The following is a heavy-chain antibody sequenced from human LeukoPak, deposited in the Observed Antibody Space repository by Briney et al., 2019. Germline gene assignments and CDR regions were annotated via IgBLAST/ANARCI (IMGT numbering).Heavy chain of an antibody. CDR1: GGSISSYY. J-gene: IGHJ6*02. CDR3: ASMDV. Sequence: SETLSLTCTVSGGSISSYYSSWIRQPPGKGLEWIGYIYYSGSTNYNPSLKSRVTISVDTSKNQFSLKLSSVTAADTAVYYCASMDVWGQGTTVTVSS. CDR2: IYYSGST. V-gene: IGHV4-59*08.